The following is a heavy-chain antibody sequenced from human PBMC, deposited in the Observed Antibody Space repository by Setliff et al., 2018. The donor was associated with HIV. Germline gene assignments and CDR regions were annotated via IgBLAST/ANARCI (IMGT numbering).Heavy chain of an antibody. D-gene: IGHD6-13*01. CDR2: INVGNDDT. J-gene: IGHJ3*02. CDR1: GYTFSNYA. Sequence: ASVKVSCKASGYTFSNYAIHWVRQAPGQRLEWMGWINVGNDDTKYSQKFQGRVTITRDRSASTAYMELSSLRSDDTAVYYCAREGSSSASIAFDIWGQGTMVTVSS. V-gene: IGHV1-3*01. CDR3: AREGSSSASIAFDI.